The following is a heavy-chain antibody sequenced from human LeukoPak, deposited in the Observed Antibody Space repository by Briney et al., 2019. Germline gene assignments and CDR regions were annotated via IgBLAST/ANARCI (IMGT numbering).Heavy chain of an antibody. J-gene: IGHJ4*02. D-gene: IGHD6-6*01. Sequence: PGGSLRLSCAASGFTFSSYAMSWVRQAPGKGLEWVSAISGSGGSTYYADSVKGRFTISRDNSKNTLYLQMNSLRAEDTAVYYCAKGVSGRSIAARFDYWGQGTLVTVSS. V-gene: IGHV3-23*01. CDR2: ISGSGGST. CDR3: AKGVSGRSIAARFDY. CDR1: GFTFSSYA.